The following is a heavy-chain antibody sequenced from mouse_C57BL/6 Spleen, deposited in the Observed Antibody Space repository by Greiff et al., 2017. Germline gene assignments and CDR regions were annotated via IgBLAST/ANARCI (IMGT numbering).Heavy chain of an antibody. CDR3: ANHYYGSSHYAMDY. CDR1: GFTFSDYG. J-gene: IGHJ4*01. V-gene: IGHV5-17*01. CDR2: ISSGSSTI. Sequence: EVQGVESGGGLVKPGGSLKLSCAASGFTFSDYGMHWVRQAPEKGLEWVAYISSGSSTIYYADTVKGRFTISRDNAKNTLFLQMTSLRSEDTAMYYCANHYYGSSHYAMDYWGQGTSVTVSS. D-gene: IGHD1-1*01.